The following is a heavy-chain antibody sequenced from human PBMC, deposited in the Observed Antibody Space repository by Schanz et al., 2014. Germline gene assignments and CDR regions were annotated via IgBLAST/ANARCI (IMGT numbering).Heavy chain of an antibody. CDR3: VKHLQRELLRDDHYYGMDV. CDR1: GFTFSSYG. V-gene: IGHV3-33*06. Sequence: KLVESGGGVVQPGRSLRLSCAASGFTFSSYGMHWVRQVPGKGLEWVAVVCYDGSKKYYADSVKGRFTTSRDNSKNTMYLQMNSLRAEDTAVYYCVKHLQRELLRDDHYYGMDVWGQGTTVTVSS. D-gene: IGHD1-26*01. J-gene: IGHJ6*02. CDR2: VCYDGSKK.